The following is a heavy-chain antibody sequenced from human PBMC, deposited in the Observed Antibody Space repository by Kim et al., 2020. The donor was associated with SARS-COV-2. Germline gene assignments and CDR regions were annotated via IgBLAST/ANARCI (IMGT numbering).Heavy chain of an antibody. CDR1: GGSISSYY. CDR3: ARDPGLAPQPGWDYYYYYGMDV. V-gene: IGHV4-59*01. CDR2: IYYSGST. Sequence: SETLSLTCTVSGGSISSYYWSWIRQPPGKGLEWIGYIYYSGSTNYNPSLKSRVTISVDTSKNQFSLKLSSVTAADTAVYYCARDPGLAPQPGWDYYYYYGMDVWGQGTTVTVSS. J-gene: IGHJ6*02. D-gene: IGHD3-16*01.